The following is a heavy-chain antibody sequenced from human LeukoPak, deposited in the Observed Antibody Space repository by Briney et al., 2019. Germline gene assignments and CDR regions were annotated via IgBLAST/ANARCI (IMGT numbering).Heavy chain of an antibody. V-gene: IGHV1-69*05. J-gene: IGHJ3*02. CDR3: ARAPASMVRGVIICDAFDI. CDR2: IIPIFGTA. D-gene: IGHD3-10*01. CDR1: GGTFSSYA. Sequence: ASVKVSCKASGGTFSSYAISWVRQAPGQGLEWMGGIIPIFGTANYAQKFQGRVTITTDESTSTAYMELSSLRSEDTAVYYCARAPASMVRGVIICDAFDIWGQGTMVTVSS.